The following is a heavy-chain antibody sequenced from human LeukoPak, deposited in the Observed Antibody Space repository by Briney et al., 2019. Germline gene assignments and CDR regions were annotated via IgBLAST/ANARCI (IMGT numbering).Heavy chain of an antibody. CDR1: GGTFSSYA. D-gene: IGHD1-26*01. J-gene: IGHJ4*02. Sequence: GASVKVSCKASGGTFSSYAISWVRQAPGQGLEWMGGIIPIFGTANYAQKFQGRVTITTDESTSTAYMELSSLRSEDTAVYYCARTHIVGATVFDYWGQGTLVTVSS. CDR3: ARTHIVGATVFDY. CDR2: IIPIFGTA. V-gene: IGHV1-69*05.